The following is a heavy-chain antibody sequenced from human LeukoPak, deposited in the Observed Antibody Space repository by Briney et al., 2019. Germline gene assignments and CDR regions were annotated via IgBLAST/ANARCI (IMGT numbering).Heavy chain of an antibody. CDR3: AGGRSIAAAQNWFGP. D-gene: IGHD6-13*01. CDR1: GGSCSGYY. J-gene: IGHJ5*02. Sequence: PSETLSLTCAVYGGSCSGYYWSWIRQPPGKGLEWIGEINHSGSTNYNPSLKSRVTISVDTSKNQFSLKLSAGTPTDTAVYYCAGGRSIAAAQNWFGPWGQGTLVTVSS. CDR2: INHSGST. V-gene: IGHV4-34*01.